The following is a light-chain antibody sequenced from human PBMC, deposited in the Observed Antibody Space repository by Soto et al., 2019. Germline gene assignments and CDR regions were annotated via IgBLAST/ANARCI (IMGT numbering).Light chain of an antibody. CDR3: LQDSSNPYT. V-gene: IGKV1-6*01. Sequence: IQMTQSPSSLSASVGDRVTITCRASQGIRKDLGWYQQKPGKAPKLLIYGVSSLQSGVPSRFSGSGSGTEFTLTISSLQPEDFATYYCLQDSSNPYTFGQGTKLEIK. CDR1: QGIRKD. J-gene: IGKJ2*01. CDR2: GVS.